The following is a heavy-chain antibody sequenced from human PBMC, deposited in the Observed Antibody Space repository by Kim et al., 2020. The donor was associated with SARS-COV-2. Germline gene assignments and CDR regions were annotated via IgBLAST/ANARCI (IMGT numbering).Heavy chain of an antibody. J-gene: IGHJ5*01. CDR3: VRTAYCSSATCYRGWVDS. CDR1: GGSISSSSYY. Sequence: SETLSLTCLVSGGSISSSSYYWGWMRQPPGKGLEWIASIYYTGSTYYNPSLKSRVTISVDTSKNQFSLKLTSVIAADTAEYYCVRTAYCSSATCYRGWVDSWGQGTLVTVSS. D-gene: IGHD2-2*02. CDR2: IYYTGST. V-gene: IGHV4-39*01.